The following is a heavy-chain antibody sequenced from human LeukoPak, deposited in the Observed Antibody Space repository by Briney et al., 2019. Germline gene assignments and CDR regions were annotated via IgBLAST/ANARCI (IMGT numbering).Heavy chain of an antibody. V-gene: IGHV3-23*01. CDR3: ARDVSPSGWLVYFDY. CDR2: ISGSGGAT. J-gene: IGHJ4*02. Sequence: GGSLRLSCAASGFTFSSYAMSWVRQAPGKGLEWVLAISGSGGATYYADSVKGRFTISRDNSKNTMYLQMNSLRDEDTAVYYCARDVSPSGWLVYFDYWGQGTLVTVSS. D-gene: IGHD6-19*01. CDR1: GFTFSSYA.